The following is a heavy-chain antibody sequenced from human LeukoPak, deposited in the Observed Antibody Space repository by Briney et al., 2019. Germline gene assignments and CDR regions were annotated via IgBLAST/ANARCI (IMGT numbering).Heavy chain of an antibody. Sequence: SETLSLTCTVSGGSISSSSYYWGWIRQPPGKGLEWIGSIYYSGSIYYNPSLKSRVTISVDTPKNQFSLQLTSVSAADTAVYFLSRRFFSSAFYAISYWGQGSLVTGPS. CDR3: SRRFFSSAFYAISY. CDR1: GGSISSSSYY. CDR2: IYYSGSI. D-gene: IGHD2/OR15-2a*01. V-gene: IGHV4-39*01. J-gene: IGHJ4*02.